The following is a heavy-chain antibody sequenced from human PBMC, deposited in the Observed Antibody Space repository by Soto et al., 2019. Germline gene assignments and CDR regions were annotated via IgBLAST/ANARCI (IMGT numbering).Heavy chain of an antibody. CDR2: INAGNGNT. D-gene: IGHD4-17*01. CDR1: GYTFTSYA. V-gene: IGHV1-3*01. CDR3: ARDDYGDYADYYYGMDV. J-gene: IGHJ6*02. Sequence: ASVKVSCKASGYTFTSYAMHWVRQAPGQRLEWMGWINAGNGNTKYSQKFQGRVTITRDTSAGTAYMELSSLRSEDTAVYYCARDDYGDYADYYYGMDVWGQGTTVTVSS.